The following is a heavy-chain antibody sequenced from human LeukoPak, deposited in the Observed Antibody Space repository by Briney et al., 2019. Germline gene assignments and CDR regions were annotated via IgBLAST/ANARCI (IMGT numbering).Heavy chain of an antibody. J-gene: IGHJ1*01. CDR2: ISRSGSTI. D-gene: IGHD3-10*01. Sequence: PGGPLTLSCAASGFTFSNYEINWLRHAPGKGLEWVSYISRSGSTIYYADSVKGRFTISRDNAKNSLYLQINSLRAEDTAVYYCARDRSFGDWGQGTLVTVSS. CDR1: GFTFSNYE. V-gene: IGHV3-48*03. CDR3: ARDRSFGD.